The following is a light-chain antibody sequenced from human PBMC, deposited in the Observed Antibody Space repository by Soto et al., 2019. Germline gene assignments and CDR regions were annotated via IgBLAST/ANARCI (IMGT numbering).Light chain of an antibody. Sequence: QSALTQPASVSGSPGQSITISCTRSSTDFENYNLVSWYQHCPDKAPKLIIYEGTTRHSEISDRFSGSGSDTTASLIISGRQPEDEADYDCSSYAGSRARVVFGGGTKVPVL. CDR2: EGT. CDR1: STDFENYNL. J-gene: IGLJ2*01. CDR3: SSYAGSRARVV. V-gene: IGLV2-23*01.